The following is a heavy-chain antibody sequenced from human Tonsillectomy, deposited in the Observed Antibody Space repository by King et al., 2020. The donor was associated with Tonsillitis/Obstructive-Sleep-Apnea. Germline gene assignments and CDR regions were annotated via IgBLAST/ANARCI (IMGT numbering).Heavy chain of an antibody. CDR3: ARVPRITIFGVAHAFDI. J-gene: IGHJ3*02. CDR2: IYYSGST. V-gene: IGHV4-31*01. CDR1: GGSISSGGYY. Sequence: VQLQESGPGLVKPSQTLSLTCTVSGGSISSGGYYWSWIRQHPGKGLEWIGYIYYSGSTYYNPSLKILVTISVDTSKNQFSLKLSSVTAADTAVYYCARVPRITIFGVAHAFDIWGQGTMVTVSS. D-gene: IGHD3-3*01.